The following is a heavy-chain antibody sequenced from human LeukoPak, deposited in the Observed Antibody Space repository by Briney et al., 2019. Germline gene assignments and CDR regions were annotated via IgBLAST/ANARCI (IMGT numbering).Heavy chain of an antibody. CDR3: AKRGSVGTLGHFDY. CDR1: GFTFSSYA. CDR2: ISSNGAST. J-gene: IGHJ4*02. V-gene: IGHV3-23*01. Sequence: TGGSLRLSCAASGFTFSSYAMSWVRQAAGKGLEWVSGISSNGASTYYVEPVKGRFTISRDNSKNTLFLQMNSLRAEDTAVYYCAKRGSVGTLGHFDYWGQGTLVTVSS. D-gene: IGHD6-13*01.